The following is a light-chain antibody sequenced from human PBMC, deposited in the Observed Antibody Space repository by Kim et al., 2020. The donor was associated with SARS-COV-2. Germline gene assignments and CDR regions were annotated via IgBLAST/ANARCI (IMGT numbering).Light chain of an antibody. CDR1: ALPKQY. V-gene: IGLV3-25*03. CDR3: QSADSSGTYVV. CDR2: KDS. Sequence: PGQTARITCSGDALPKQYAYWYQKKPGQAPVLEIYKDSERPSGIPERFSGPSSGTTVTLTISGVQAEDEADYYCQSADSSGTYVVFGGGTQLTVL. J-gene: IGLJ2*01.